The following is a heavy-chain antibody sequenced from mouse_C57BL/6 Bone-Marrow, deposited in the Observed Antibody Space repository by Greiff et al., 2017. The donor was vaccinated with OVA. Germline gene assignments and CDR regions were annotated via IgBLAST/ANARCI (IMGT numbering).Heavy chain of an antibody. CDR1: GFTFSSYA. CDR2: ISDGGSYT. CDR3: ARVYYYGSSYPYYFDY. D-gene: IGHD1-1*01. V-gene: IGHV5-4*03. Sequence: EVKLMESGGGLVKPGGSLKLSCAASGFTFSSYAMSWVRQTPEKRLEWVATISDGGSYTYYPDNVKGRFTISRDNAKNNLYLQMSHLKSEDTAMYYCARVYYYGSSYPYYFDYWGQGTTLTVSS. J-gene: IGHJ2*01.